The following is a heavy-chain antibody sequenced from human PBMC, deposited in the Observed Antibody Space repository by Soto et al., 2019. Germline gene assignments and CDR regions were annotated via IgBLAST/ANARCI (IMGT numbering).Heavy chain of an antibody. V-gene: IGHV4-39*01. J-gene: IGHJ5*02. CDR3: ARHYFGTIFGVVLGGWFDP. D-gene: IGHD3-3*01. CDR2: IYYSGST. CDR1: GGSISSSSYY. Sequence: SETLSLTCTVSGGSISSSSYYWGWIRQPPGKGLEWIGSIYYSGSTYYNPSLKSRVTMSVDTSKNQFSLKLSSVPAADTAVYYCARHYFGTIFGVVLGGWFDPWGQGTLVTVSS.